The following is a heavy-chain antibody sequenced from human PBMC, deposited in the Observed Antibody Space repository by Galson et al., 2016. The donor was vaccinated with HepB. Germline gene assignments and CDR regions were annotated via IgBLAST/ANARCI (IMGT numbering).Heavy chain of an antibody. V-gene: IGHV4-30-2*01. Sequence: TLSLTCSVSGGSITSGAHSWSWIRQAPGKGLEWIGYIYYSGNTHYNPSLKSRVTISLDRSKNHFSLKLSSMTAADTAVYFCARVGTEAMGEHVDYWGRGTLVTVSS. CDR3: ARVGTEAMGEHVDY. J-gene: IGHJ4*01. D-gene: IGHD5-18*01. CDR2: IYYSGNT. CDR1: GGSITSGAHS.